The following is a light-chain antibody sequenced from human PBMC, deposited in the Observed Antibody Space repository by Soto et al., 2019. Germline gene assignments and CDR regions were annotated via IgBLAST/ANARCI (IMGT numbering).Light chain of an antibody. CDR3: QQYTGPPTT. V-gene: IGKV3-15*01. Sequence: LSVSPGERATLSCRASQSISSHLAWYQQKPGQAPRLFIFGASTMATGIPARFSGSGSGTDFTLTITRLEPEDSAVYFCQQYTGPPTTFGQGTRLEIK. CDR2: GAS. J-gene: IGKJ5*01. CDR1: QSISSH.